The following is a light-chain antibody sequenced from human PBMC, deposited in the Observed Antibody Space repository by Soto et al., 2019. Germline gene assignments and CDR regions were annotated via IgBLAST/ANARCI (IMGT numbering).Light chain of an antibody. J-gene: IGKJ1*01. CDR2: DAS. CDR1: QSISSW. Sequence: IHMTHSPSTLSASVLDRVSITCRASQSISSWLAWYQQKPGKAPNLLIYDASSLESGVPSRFSGSGSGTEFTLTISSLQPDDFATYYCQQYNSYSRTFGQGTKVDIK. CDR3: QQYNSYSRT. V-gene: IGKV1-5*01.